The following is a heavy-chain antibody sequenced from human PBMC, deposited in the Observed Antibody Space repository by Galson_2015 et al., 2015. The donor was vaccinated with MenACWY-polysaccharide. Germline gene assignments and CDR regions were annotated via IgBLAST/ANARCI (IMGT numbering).Heavy chain of an antibody. CDR2: IYISGST. D-gene: IGHD5-18*01. V-gene: IGHV4-61*02. Sequence: TLSLTCTVSGGSISSGSYYWSWIRQPAGKGLEWIGRIYISGSTNYNPSLKSRVTISVDTSKNQFSLKLRSVTAADTAVYYCARAGGYSYGSFAYWGQGTLVTVSS. CDR3: ARAGGYSYGSFAY. CDR1: GGSISSGSYY. J-gene: IGHJ4*02.